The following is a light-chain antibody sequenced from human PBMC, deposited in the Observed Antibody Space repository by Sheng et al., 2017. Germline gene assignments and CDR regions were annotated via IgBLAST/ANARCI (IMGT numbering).Light chain of an antibody. Sequence: EIVLTQSPATLSLSPGERATLSCRASQSLSSYLAWYQQKPGQAPRLLIYGASTRATAIPDRFSGRGSGTDFSLTISRLEPEDFAVYYCQQYGGSRTFGQGTKVEI. V-gene: IGKV3-20*01. CDR2: GAS. CDR1: QSLSSY. CDR3: QQYGGSRT. J-gene: IGKJ1*01.